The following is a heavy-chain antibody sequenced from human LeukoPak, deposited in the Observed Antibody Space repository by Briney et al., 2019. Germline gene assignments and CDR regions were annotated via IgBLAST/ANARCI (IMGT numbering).Heavy chain of an antibody. CDR2: MNPNSGNT. CDR3: ARAYDILTGSDLYFDY. CDR1: GYTFTSYD. V-gene: IGHV1-8*01. J-gene: IGHJ4*02. D-gene: IGHD3-9*01. Sequence: ASVKVSCKASGYTFTSYDINWVRQATGQGLEWMGWMNPNSGNTGYAQKFQGRVTMTRNTSISTAYMELSSLRSEDTAVYYCARAYDILTGSDLYFDYWGQGTLVTVSS.